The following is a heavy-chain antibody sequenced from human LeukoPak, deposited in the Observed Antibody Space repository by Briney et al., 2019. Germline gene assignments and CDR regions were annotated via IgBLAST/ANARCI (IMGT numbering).Heavy chain of an antibody. V-gene: IGHV4-38-2*02. CDR2: IFHTGHT. Sequence: SETLSLTCTVSGYPITAGYYWGWIRQAPGKGLEWLGSIFHTGHTYDNPSLKSPVTLSVDTSKNQFSLKLTSVTASDTALYYCAGQPTVGSPSRGQGTLVTVSS. CDR1: GYPITAGYY. J-gene: IGHJ4*02. D-gene: IGHD4-23*01. CDR3: AGQPTVGSPS.